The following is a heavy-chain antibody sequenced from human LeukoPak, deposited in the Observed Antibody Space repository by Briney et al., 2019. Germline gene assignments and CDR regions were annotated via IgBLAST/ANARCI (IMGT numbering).Heavy chain of an antibody. J-gene: IGHJ4*02. Sequence: SETLSLTCTVSGGSISSGGYYWSWIRQPPGKGLEWIGYIYYSGSTNYNPSLKSRVTISVDTSKNQFSLKLSSVTAADTAVYYCARAGRLGVVTGLAYWGQGTLVTVSS. CDR2: IYYSGST. CDR1: GGSISSGGYY. D-gene: IGHD4-23*01. CDR3: ARAGRLGVVTGLAY. V-gene: IGHV4-61*08.